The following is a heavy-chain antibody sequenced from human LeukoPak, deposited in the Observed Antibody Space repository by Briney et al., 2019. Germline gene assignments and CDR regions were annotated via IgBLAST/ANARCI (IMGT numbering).Heavy chain of an antibody. CDR3: ARCQGVVATLNYYYYYYMDV. D-gene: IGHD5-12*01. CDR1: GGPMIDNNFY. J-gene: IGHJ6*03. CDR2: IYYNGKS. V-gene: IGHV4-39*07. Sequence: SETLSLTCTVSGGPMIDNNFYWGWTRQSPQKGLEWIASIYYNGKSLYNPSLKSRVTISVDASKNQISLRLSSVAAADTAVYYCARCQGVVATLNYYYYYYMDVWGKGTTVTVSS.